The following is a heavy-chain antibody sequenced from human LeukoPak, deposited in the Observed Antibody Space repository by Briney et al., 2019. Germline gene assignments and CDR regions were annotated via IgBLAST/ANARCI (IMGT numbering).Heavy chain of an antibody. Sequence: GGSLRLSCAASGFTFSSYPMHWVRQAPGKGLEWVAVISYDGSEKHYADPVKGRFTISRDNSKNTLYLQMNSLRAEDTAVYYCAREGSSGCSGRAFDIWGQGTMVTVSS. CDR1: GFTFSSYP. V-gene: IGHV3-30-3*01. CDR2: ISYDGSEK. CDR3: AREGSSGCSGRAFDI. D-gene: IGHD6-19*01. J-gene: IGHJ3*02.